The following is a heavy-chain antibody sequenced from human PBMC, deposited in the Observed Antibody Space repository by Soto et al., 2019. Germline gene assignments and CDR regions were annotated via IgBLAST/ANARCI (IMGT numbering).Heavy chain of an antibody. J-gene: IGHJ4*02. V-gene: IGHV4-59*02. D-gene: IGHD6-13*01. CDR1: GGSVSSYF. Sequence: ETLSLNCTVPGGSVSSYFYIWVRQPPGKGLEWIGSVYYTGTTDYNPSLKSRVTISVDTSKTQFSLNLRSVTAADTAVYYCARDLAAVPRAFDYWGRGTLVTVSS. CDR3: ARDLAAVPRAFDY. CDR2: VYYTGTT.